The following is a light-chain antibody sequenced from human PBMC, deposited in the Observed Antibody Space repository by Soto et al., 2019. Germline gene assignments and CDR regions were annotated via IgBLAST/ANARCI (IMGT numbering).Light chain of an antibody. Sequence: QPVLTQPASVSGSPGQSITISCTGTSSDVGGYNYVSWYQQHPGKAPKLMIYEVSDRPSGVSNRFSGSKSGNTASLTISGLQPEDEADYYCSSYTGSSTVVFGGGTKLTVL. CDR3: SSYTGSSTVV. CDR1: SSDVGGYNY. V-gene: IGLV2-14*01. CDR2: EVS. J-gene: IGLJ2*01.